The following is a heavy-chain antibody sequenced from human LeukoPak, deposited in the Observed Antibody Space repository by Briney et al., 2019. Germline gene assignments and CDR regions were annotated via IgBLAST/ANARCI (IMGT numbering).Heavy chain of an antibody. V-gene: IGHV3-15*01. CDR2: IKSKTDGGTT. Sequence: GGSLRLSCAASGFTFSNAWMSWVRQGPGKGLEWVGRIKSKTDGGTTDYAAPVKGRFTISRDDSKNTLYLQMNSLKTEDTAVYYCTTQRSRITMVRGVIRSDHWGQRTLVTVSS. CDR1: GFTFSNAW. J-gene: IGHJ4*02. D-gene: IGHD3-10*01. CDR3: TTQRSRITMVRGVIRSDH.